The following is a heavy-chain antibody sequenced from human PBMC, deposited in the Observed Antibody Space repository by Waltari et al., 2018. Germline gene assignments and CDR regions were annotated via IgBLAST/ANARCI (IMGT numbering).Heavy chain of an antibody. CDR2: VYTGGNT. J-gene: IGHJ4*02. CDR1: GGPMSYSS. CDR3: ASAERRLLRLGELSSEYNFDY. Sequence: QVQLQESGPGLVKPSETLSLTCRVSGGPMSYSSWSWIRQPAGKGLEWCGRVYTGGNTNYNPSLKSRVTISVDKSKNQFSLRLASITAADTAVYYCASAERRLLRLGELSSEYNFDYWGQGTLVTVSS. V-gene: IGHV4-4*07. D-gene: IGHD3-16*02.